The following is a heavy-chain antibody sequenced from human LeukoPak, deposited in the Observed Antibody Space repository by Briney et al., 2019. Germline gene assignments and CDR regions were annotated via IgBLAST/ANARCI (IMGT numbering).Heavy chain of an antibody. CDR3: ARSQRAGYYAILDY. Sequence: ASVKVSCKASGYTFTSYYMHWVRQAPGQGLEWMGLINPSGGSTSYAQKFQGRVTMTRDTSASTAYMELSSLRSEDMAVYYCARSQRAGYYAILDYWGQGTLVTVSS. J-gene: IGHJ4*02. D-gene: IGHD3-9*01. CDR1: GYTFTSYY. V-gene: IGHV1-46*01. CDR2: INPSGGST.